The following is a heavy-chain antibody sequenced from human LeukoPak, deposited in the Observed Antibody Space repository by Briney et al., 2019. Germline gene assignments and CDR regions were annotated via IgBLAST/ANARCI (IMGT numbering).Heavy chain of an antibody. CDR1: GFTFSSYG. CDR3: ARDLGQYYDTSDNWFDP. Sequence: PGGSLRLSCAASGFTFSSYGMTWVRQAPGKGLEWVSYISSSSSTIYYADSVKGRFTISRDNAKNSLYLQLNSLRAEDTAVYYCARDLGQYYDTSDNWFDPGGQGTLVTVSS. V-gene: IGHV3-48*01. D-gene: IGHD3-22*01. CDR2: ISSSSSTI. J-gene: IGHJ5*02.